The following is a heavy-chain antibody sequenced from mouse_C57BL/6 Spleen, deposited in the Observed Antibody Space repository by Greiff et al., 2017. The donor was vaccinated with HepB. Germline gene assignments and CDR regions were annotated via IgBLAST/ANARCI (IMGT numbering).Heavy chain of an antibody. D-gene: IGHD4-1*01. CDR2: IYPGSGNT. J-gene: IGHJ2*01. V-gene: IGHV1-66*01. CDR1: GYSFTSYY. CDR3: ARGGVGLFDY. Sequence: VQLQQSGPELVKPGASVKISCKASGYSFTSYYIHWVKQRPGQGLEWIGWIYPGSGNTKYNEKFKGKATLTADTSSSTAYMQLSSLTSEDSAVYYCARGGVGLFDYWGQGTTLTVSS.